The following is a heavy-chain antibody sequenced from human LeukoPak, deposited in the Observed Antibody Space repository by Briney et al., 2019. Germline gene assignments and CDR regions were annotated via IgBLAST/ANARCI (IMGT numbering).Heavy chain of an antibody. V-gene: IGHV3-30*18. CDR2: ISYDGSNK. CDR1: GFTFSSYG. CDR3: AKGLYDFWSGYYGRGYYFDY. J-gene: IGHJ4*02. D-gene: IGHD3-3*01. Sequence: GRSLRLSCAASGFTFSSYGMHWVRQAPGKGLEWVAVISYDGSNKYYADSVKDRFTISRDNSKNTLYLQMNSLRAEDTAVYYCAKGLYDFWSGYYGRGYYFDYWGQGTLVTVSS.